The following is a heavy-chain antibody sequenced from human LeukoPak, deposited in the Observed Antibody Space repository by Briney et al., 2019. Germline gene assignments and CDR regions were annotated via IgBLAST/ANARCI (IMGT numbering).Heavy chain of an antibody. CDR2: MNPNGETT. CDR1: GDTFGNYD. D-gene: IGHD3-22*01. CDR3: AREGPNYYDSSGYYQAGVYFDY. V-gene: IGHV1-8*02. J-gene: IGHJ4*02. Sequence: ASVKVSCKASGDTFGNYDINWVRQAPGQGLEWVGWMNPNGETTGYAPKFQGRVAMSRNTSRNTVYMELSSLRSEDTAVYYCAREGPNYYDSSGYYQAGVYFDYWGQGTLVTVSS.